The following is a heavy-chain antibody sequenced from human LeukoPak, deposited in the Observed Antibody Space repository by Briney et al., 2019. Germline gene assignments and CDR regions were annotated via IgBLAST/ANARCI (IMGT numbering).Heavy chain of an antibody. D-gene: IGHD2-2*01. CDR3: ARDRCSSTSCYFGNWFDP. CDR1: GYTFTGYY. V-gene: IGHV1-2*02. Sequence: ASVEVSCKASGYTFTGYYMHWVRQAPGQGLEWMGWINPNSGGTNYAQKFQGRVTMTRDTSISTAYMELSRLRSDDTAVYYCARDRCSSTSCYFGNWFDPWGQGTLVTVSS. J-gene: IGHJ5*02. CDR2: INPNSGGT.